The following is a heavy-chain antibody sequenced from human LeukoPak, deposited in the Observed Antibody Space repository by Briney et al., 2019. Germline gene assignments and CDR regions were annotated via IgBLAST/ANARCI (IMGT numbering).Heavy chain of an antibody. CDR3: AREYTTSSTAFDI. V-gene: IGHV4-34*01. D-gene: IGHD6-6*01. CDR1: GGSFSGHF. Sequence: SETLSLTCPVYGGSFSGHFWSWIRQPPGKGLEWIGEINHSGYTNYNPSLKSRVTISVDTSKKWLSLKLTSVTAADTAIYYCAREYTTSSTAFDIWGQGTTVTVSS. J-gene: IGHJ3*02. CDR2: INHSGYT.